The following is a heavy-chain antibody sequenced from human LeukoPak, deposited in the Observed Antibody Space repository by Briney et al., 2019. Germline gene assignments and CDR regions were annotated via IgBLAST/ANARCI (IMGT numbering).Heavy chain of an antibody. CDR2: ISGSGGST. J-gene: IGHJ5*02. CDR3: ARGTSSSIAARP. CDR1: GFTFSSYA. Sequence: GGSLRLSCAASGFTFSSYAMSWVRQAPGKGLEWVSAISGSGGSTYYADSVKGRFTISRDNSKNTLYLQMNSLRAEDTAVYYCARGTSSSIAARPWGQGTLVTVSS. V-gene: IGHV3-23*01. D-gene: IGHD6-6*01.